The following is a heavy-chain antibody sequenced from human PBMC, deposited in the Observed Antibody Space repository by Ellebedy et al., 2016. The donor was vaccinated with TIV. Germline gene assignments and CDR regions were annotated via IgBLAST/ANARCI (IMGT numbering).Heavy chain of an antibody. CDR2: ISGDGRSV. CDR1: GFTFDNYA. V-gene: IGHV3-43*02. Sequence: PGGSLRLSCAASGFTFDNYAMHWLRQVPGKGLEWVSVISGDGRSVLYADSVKGRFTTSRDYNKGALYLQMDRVTIEETALYYCAGALRVAAAAWIRRGIAYWGQGVLVTVSS. CDR3: AGALRVAAAAWIRRGIAY. J-gene: IGHJ1*01. D-gene: IGHD6-25*01.